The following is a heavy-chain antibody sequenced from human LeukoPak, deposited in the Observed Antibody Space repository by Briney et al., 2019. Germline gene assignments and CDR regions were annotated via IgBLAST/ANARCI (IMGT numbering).Heavy chain of an antibody. J-gene: IGHJ6*03. D-gene: IGHD7-27*01. CDR1: GFAFGSEA. Sequence: GGSLRLSCAVSGFAFGSEAMSWVRQSPARGLEWVASISPGGGTTYYADYVKGRFTISRDNSNNTLYVQMNSLRAEDTAVYYCAKYTGVNLGGYYYYYMDVWGKGTTVTVSS. V-gene: IGHV3-23*01. CDR3: AKYTGVNLGGYYYYYMDV. CDR2: ISPGGGTT.